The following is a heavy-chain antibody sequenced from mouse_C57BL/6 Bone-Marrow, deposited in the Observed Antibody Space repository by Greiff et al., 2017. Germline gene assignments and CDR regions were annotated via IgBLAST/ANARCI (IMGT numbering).Heavy chain of an antibody. V-gene: IGHV1-59*01. CDR1: GYTFTSYW. CDR2: IDPSDSYT. D-gene: IGHD2-5*01. Sequence: QVQLQQPGAELVRPGTSVKLSCKASGYTFTSYWMHWVKQRPGQGLEWIGVIDPSDSYTNYNQKFKGKATLTVDTSSSTAYMQLSSLTSEDSAVYYCARGYYSNPFAYWGQGTLGTVSA. J-gene: IGHJ3*01. CDR3: ARGYYSNPFAY.